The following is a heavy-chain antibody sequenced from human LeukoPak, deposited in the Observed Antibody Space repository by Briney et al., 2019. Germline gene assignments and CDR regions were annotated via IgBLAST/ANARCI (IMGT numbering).Heavy chain of an antibody. CDR3: PRGVKYYDVWTGYYGGHYYYYYMDV. Sequence: SETLSFTCTVSGGSISSSSYYWGWIRQPPGKGLEGSGRIYYRGSTYCNQSFKSRLTISVATSKNQFSLKLRSVPAADHAVYYCPRGVKYYDVWTGYYGGHYYYYYMDVWGKGTTVTVS. J-gene: IGHJ6*03. CDR2: IYYRGST. V-gene: IGHV4-39*07. D-gene: IGHD3-3*01. CDR1: GGSISSSSYY.